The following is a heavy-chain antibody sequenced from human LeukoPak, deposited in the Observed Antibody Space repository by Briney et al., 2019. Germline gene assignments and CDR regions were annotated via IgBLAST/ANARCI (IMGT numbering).Heavy chain of an antibody. CDR1: GGSISSGGYY. J-gene: IGHJ4*02. D-gene: IGHD2-2*01. Sequence: SETLSLTCTVSGGSISSGGYYWSWIRPHPGKGLEWIGYIYYSGSTYYNPSLKSRITISVDTSKNQFSLKLSSVTAADTAVYYCARGFGGSSTSYAYPFGYWGQGTLVTVSS. V-gene: IGHV4-31*03. CDR3: ARGFGGSSTSYAYPFGY. CDR2: IYYSGST.